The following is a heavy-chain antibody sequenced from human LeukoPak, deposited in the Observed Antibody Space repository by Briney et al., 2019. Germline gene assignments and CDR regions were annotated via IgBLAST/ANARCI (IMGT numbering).Heavy chain of an antibody. D-gene: IGHD6-19*01. CDR1: GFTFSSYA. J-gene: IGHJ4*02. CDR2: ISGSGGST. V-gene: IGHV3-23*01. CDR3: AKALLGYSSGWYYIDY. Sequence: PGGSLRLSCAASGFTFSSYAMSWVRQAPGKGLEWVSAISGSGGSTYYADSVKGRFTISRDNSKNTLYLQMNSLRAEDTAVYYCAKALLGYSSGWYYIDYWGQGTLVTVSS.